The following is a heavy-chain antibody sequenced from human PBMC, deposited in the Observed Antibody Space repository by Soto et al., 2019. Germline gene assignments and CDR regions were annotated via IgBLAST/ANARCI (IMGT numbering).Heavy chain of an antibody. V-gene: IGHV4-4*07. CDR1: GGSISSYY. CDR2: IYTSGST. J-gene: IGHJ5*02. D-gene: IGHD6-13*01. CDR3: ARDSGIAAAAWFDP. Sequence: LTCTVSGGSISSYYWSWIRQPAGKGLEWIGRIYTSGSTNYNPSLTSRVTMSVDTSKNQFSLKLSSVTAADTAVYYCARDSGIAAAAWFDPWGQGTLVTVSS.